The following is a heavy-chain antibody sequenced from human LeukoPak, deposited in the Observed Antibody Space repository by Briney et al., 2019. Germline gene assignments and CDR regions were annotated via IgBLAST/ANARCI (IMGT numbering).Heavy chain of an antibody. J-gene: IGHJ4*02. CDR3: ARHLYSSSWYYPRYYFDY. D-gene: IGHD6-13*01. CDR2: IYYSGST. Sequence: MASETLSLTCTVSGGSINSNYWGWIRQPPGKGLEWIGSIYYSGSTYYNPSLKSRVTISVDTSKNQFSLKLSSVTAADTAVYYCARHLYSSSWYYPRYYFDYWGQGTLVTVSS. V-gene: IGHV4-39*01. CDR1: GGSINSNY.